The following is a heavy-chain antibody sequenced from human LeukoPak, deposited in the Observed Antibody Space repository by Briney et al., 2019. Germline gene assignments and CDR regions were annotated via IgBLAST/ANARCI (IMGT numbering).Heavy chain of an antibody. CDR2: IYPGDSDT. Sequence: GESLKISCKGSGYSFTSYWIGWVRQMPGKGLEWMGIIYPGDSDTRYSPSFQGQVTISADKSISTAYLQSSSLKASDTAMYYCASGYYGSGSYYTIDYWGQGTLVTVSS. V-gene: IGHV5-51*01. J-gene: IGHJ4*02. CDR3: ASGYYGSGSYYTIDY. CDR1: GYSFTSYW. D-gene: IGHD3-10*01.